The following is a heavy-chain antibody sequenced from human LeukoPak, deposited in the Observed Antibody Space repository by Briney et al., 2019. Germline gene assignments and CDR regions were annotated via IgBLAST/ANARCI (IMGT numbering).Heavy chain of an antibody. V-gene: IGHV1-46*01. D-gene: IGHD3-22*01. J-gene: IGHJ4*02. Sequence: GASVKVSCKASGYTFTSYYMHWVRQAPGQGLEWMGIINPSGGSTSYAQKFQGRVTMTRDTSTSTVYMELSSLRSEDTAVYYCARDLAPPYDSSMPFDYWGQGTLVTVSS. CDR3: ARDLAPPYDSSMPFDY. CDR2: INPSGGST. CDR1: GYTFTSYY.